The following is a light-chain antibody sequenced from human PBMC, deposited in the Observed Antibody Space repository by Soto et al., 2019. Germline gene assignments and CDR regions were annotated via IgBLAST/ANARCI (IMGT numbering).Light chain of an antibody. V-gene: IGKV3-15*01. CDR1: QSVSSN. Sequence: DIVMTQSPATLPLSPGESATLSCRASQSVSSNLAWYQQNPCQAPRFLIYGESTRATGIPDRFSGSGSGTELNLTISRLQSEDFAVYYCQKYDNWPLTFGGGTKVDIK. CDR2: GES. CDR3: QKYDNWPLT. J-gene: IGKJ4*01.